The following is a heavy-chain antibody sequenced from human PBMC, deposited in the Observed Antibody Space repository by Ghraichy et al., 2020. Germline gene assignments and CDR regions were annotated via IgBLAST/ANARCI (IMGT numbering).Heavy chain of an antibody. CDR1: GFTFGDYA. CDR2: IRSKAYGGTT. V-gene: IGHV3-49*03. CDR3: TRDPLRHGSSWYFWSDYYYYGMDV. J-gene: IGHJ6*02. Sequence: GGSLRLSCTASGFTFGDYAMSWFRQAPGKGLEWVGFIRSKAYGGTTEYAASVKGRFTILRDDSKSIAYLQMNSLKTEDTAVYYCTRDPLRHGSSWYFWSDYYYYGMDVWGQGTTVTVSS. D-gene: IGHD6-13*01.